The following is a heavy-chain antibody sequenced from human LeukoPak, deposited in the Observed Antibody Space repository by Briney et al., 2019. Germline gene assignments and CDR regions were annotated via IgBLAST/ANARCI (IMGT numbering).Heavy chain of an antibody. D-gene: IGHD2-2*01. CDR2: INPSGGST. J-gene: IGHJ3*02. V-gene: IGHV1-46*03. CDR3: ARGIECSSTSCYSDAFDI. CDR1: GGTFSSYA. Sequence: ASVKVSCKASGGTFSSYAISWVRQAPGQGLEWMGIINPSGGSTSYAQKFQGRVTMTRDTSTSTVYMELSSLRSEDTAVYYCARGIECSSTSCYSDAFDIWGQGTMVTVSS.